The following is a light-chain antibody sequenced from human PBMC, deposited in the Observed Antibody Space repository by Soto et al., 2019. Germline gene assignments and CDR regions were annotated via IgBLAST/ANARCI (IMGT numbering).Light chain of an antibody. V-gene: IGLV2-23*01. Sequence: QPALTQPASMSGSLGQSTTISYIVSSDNIGSYNLVSWYQQKPGKAPKIIIFEGSKRPSGVSNRFSGSRSGNTASLTISGLQAEDEADYYCCSFAGTGTQYVFGTGTKVTVL. J-gene: IGLJ1*01. CDR1: SDNIGSYNL. CDR3: CSFAGTGTQYV. CDR2: EGS.